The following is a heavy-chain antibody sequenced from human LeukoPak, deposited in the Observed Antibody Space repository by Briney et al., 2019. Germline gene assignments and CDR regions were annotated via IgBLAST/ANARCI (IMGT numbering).Heavy chain of an antibody. V-gene: IGHV3-23*01. CDR3: AKARGYYDRGRHYFEY. CDR2: ISGSGGST. Sequence: GGSLRLSCAVSGFTFNNYAMTWVRQAPGKGLEWVSSISGSGGSTYYADSVKGRFTVSRDNSRNTLDLQMSSLRAEDTAVYYCAKARGYYDRGRHYFEYWGQGTLVTVSS. CDR1: GFTFNNYA. D-gene: IGHD3-22*01. J-gene: IGHJ4*02.